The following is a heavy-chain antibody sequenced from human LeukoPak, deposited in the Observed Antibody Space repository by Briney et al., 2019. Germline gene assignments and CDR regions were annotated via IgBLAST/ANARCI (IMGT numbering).Heavy chain of an antibody. CDR1: GYTFSSYS. V-gene: IGHV1-46*01. D-gene: IGHD3-22*01. CDR2: VNPSGGST. CDR3: ARRTSGYYYLDV. Sequence: ASVKVSCKASGYTFSSYSMHWVRQGPGQGLEWMGIVNPSGGSTSYAQKFQGRVTMTRDTSTNTVYMELSSLRSEDTAVYYCARRTSGYYYLDVWGQGTTVTVSS. J-gene: IGHJ6*02.